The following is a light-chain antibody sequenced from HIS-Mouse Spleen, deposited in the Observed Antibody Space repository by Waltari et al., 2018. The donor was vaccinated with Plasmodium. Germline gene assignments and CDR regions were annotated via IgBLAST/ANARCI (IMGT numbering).Light chain of an antibody. CDR2: EDS. Sequence: SYELTQPPSVSVSPGRTARITCSGDALPKKYANWYQQKSGQAPVLVIYEDSKRPSGIPERFSGSSSGTMATLTISGAQVEDEADYYCYSTDSSGNHRVFGGGTKLTVL. J-gene: IGLJ3*02. CDR1: ALPKKY. V-gene: IGLV3-10*01. CDR3: YSTDSSGNHRV.